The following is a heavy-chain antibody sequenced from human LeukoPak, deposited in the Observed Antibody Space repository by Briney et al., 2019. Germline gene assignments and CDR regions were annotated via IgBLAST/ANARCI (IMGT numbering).Heavy chain of an antibody. D-gene: IGHD3-10*01. J-gene: IGHJ6*04. CDR3: AKAQRRGSITMVRGLVLSHYGMDV. V-gene: IGHV3-30*18. Sequence: PGRSLRLSCAASGFTFSSYGMHWVRQAPGKGLELVAVISYDGSNKYYADSVKGRFTISRDNSKNTLYLQMTRLRAEDTAVYYCAKAQRRGSITMVRGLVLSHYGMDVWGKRTTVTVSS. CDR1: GFTFSSYG. CDR2: ISYDGSNK.